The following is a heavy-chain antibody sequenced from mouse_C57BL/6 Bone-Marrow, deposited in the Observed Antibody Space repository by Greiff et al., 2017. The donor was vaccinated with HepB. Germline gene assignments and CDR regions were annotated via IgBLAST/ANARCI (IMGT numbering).Heavy chain of an antibody. V-gene: IGHV1-54*01. D-gene: IGHD1-1*01. CDR2: INPGSGGT. CDR1: GYAFTNYL. J-gene: IGHJ1*03. CDR3: AREERFITWYFDV. Sequence: VQLVESGAELVRPGTSVKVSCKASGYAFTNYLIEWVKQRPGQGLEWIGVINPGSGGTNYNEKFKGKATLTADKSSSTAYMQLSSLTSEDSAVYICAREERFITWYFDVWGTGTTVTVAS.